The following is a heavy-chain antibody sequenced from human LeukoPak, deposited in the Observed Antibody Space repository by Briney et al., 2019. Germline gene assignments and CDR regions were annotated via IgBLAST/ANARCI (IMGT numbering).Heavy chain of an antibody. CDR3: ARSLYYDSSGYRRTLDY. J-gene: IGHJ4*02. CDR1: GFSLSTSGMC. D-gene: IGHD3-22*01. CDR2: IDWDEDT. V-gene: IGHV2-70*11. Sequence: SGPALVKPTQTLTLTCTFSGFSLSTSGMCVSWIRQPPGKALEWLARIDWDEDTSYSSSLKTRLTIFKDTSKNQVVLTMTNMDPVDTATYYCARSLYYDSSGYRRTLDYWGQGTLVTVSS.